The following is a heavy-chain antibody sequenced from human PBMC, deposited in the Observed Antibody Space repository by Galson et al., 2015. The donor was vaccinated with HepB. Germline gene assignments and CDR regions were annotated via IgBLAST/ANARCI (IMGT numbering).Heavy chain of an antibody. D-gene: IGHD3-3*01. J-gene: IGHJ4*02. CDR2: IYYSGST. Sequence: SETLSLTCTVSGGSISSYYWSWIRQPPGKGLEWIGYIYYSGSTYYNPSLKSRVTISVDTSKNQFSLKLSSVTAADTAVYYCARLGVTAFHITIFGVAADFDYWGQGTLVTVSS. V-gene: IGHV4-59*04. CDR3: ARLGVTAFHITIFGVAADFDY. CDR1: GGSISSYY.